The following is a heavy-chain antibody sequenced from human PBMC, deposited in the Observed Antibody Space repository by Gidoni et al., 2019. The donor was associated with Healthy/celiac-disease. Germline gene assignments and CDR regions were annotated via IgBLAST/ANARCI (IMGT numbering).Heavy chain of an antibody. Sequence: QVQLHESGPGLLKPSQTLSLTCPVPVGSITSGSYYWGWIRPPAGKGLEWIGRIYTSGSTNYNPSLKSRVTISVDTSKNQFSLKLSSVTAADTAVYYCAREGGYSYGGYWGQGTLVTVSS. D-gene: IGHD5-18*01. CDR1: VGSITSGSYY. V-gene: IGHV4-61*02. J-gene: IGHJ4*02. CDR3: AREGGYSYGGY. CDR2: IYTSGST.